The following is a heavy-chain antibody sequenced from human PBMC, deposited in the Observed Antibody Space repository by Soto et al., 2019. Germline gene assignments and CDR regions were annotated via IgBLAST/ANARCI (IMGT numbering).Heavy chain of an antibody. CDR1: GFTFSSYA. D-gene: IGHD2-2*01. Sequence: GGSLRLSCAASGFTFSSYAMIWVRQAPGKGLEWVSAISGSGGSTYYADSVKGRFTISRDNSKNTLYLQMNSLRAEDTAVYYCAKSRMKYGGCYYGMDVWGQGTTVTVSS. CDR2: ISGSGGST. J-gene: IGHJ6*02. CDR3: AKSRMKYGGCYYGMDV. V-gene: IGHV3-23*01.